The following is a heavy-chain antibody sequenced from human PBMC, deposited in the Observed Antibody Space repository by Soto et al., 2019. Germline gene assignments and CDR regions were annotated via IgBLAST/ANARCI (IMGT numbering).Heavy chain of an antibody. V-gene: IGHV3-23*01. D-gene: IGHD6-13*01. CDR2: ISGSGGST. CDR3: AKPSLTVRPQQSQKAAAGLYGAFDI. J-gene: IGHJ3*02. Sequence: PGGSLRLSCAASGFTFSSYAMSWVRQAPGKGLEWVSAISGSGGSTYYADSVKGRFTISRDNSKNTLYLQMNSLRAEDTAVYYCAKPSLTVRPQQSQKAAAGLYGAFDIWGQGTMVTVSS. CDR1: GFTFSSYA.